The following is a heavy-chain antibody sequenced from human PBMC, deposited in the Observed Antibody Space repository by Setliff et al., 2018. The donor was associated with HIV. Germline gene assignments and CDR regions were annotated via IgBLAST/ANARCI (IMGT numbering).Heavy chain of an antibody. D-gene: IGHD3-10*01. CDR1: GYSFTTFW. CDR2: IYPGDSDT. J-gene: IGHJ4*02. V-gene: IGHV5-51*01. CDR3: ARGRRAVFFDS. Sequence: GASLKISCKDSGYSFTTFWIGWVRQMPGKGLEWMGIIYPGDSDTRYSPSFQGQVTISADKSISTAYLQWNSLKASDTAMYYCARGRRAVFFDSWGQGTLVTVSS.